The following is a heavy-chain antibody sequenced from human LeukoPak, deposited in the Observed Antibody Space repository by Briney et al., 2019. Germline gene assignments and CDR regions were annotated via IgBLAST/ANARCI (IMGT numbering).Heavy chain of an antibody. CDR2: ISSSSSYI. J-gene: IGHJ4*02. CDR3: ARDRYNWNYGSDY. Sequence: PGGSLRLSCAASGFTFSSYSMNWVRQAPGKGLEWVSSISSSSSYIYYADSVKGRFTIPRDNAKNSLYLQMNSLRAEDTAVYYCARDRYNWNYGSDYWGQGTLVTVSS. CDR1: GFTFSSYS. V-gene: IGHV3-21*01. D-gene: IGHD1-7*01.